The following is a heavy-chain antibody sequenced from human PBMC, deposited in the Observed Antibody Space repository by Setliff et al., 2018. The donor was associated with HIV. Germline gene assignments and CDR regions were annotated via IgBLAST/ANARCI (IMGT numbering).Heavy chain of an antibody. D-gene: IGHD1-1*01. CDR2: IYYSGST. CDR3: AQLGMVDDFDY. J-gene: IGHJ4*02. Sequence: SETLSLTCTVSGDSVSSRSYYWSWIRQPPGKGLEWIGYIYYSGSTNYNPSLKSRVTISVDTSKNHFSLKLRSATAADTAVYYCAQLGMVDDFDYWGQGTLVTVSS. V-gene: IGHV4-61*03. CDR1: GDSVSSRSYY.